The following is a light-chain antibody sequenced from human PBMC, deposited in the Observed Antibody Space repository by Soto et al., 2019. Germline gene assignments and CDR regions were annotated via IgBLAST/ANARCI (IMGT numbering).Light chain of an antibody. CDR2: GAS. V-gene: IGKV3-20*01. J-gene: IGKJ1*01. CDR3: QRHGPT. CDR1: QSVSRSD. Sequence: EIVLTQTPGTLSLSPGERATLSCRASQSVSRSDLAWYQQKPGQAPRLLIYGASNRATGIPDRFSGSGSGTDFTLTISGLEPEDSAAYYCQRHGPTFGQGTKVEIK.